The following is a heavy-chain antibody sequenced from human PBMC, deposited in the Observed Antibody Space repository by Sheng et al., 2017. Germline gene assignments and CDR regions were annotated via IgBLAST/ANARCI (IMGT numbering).Heavy chain of an antibody. CDR3: ARDGSGYSLVDLHDAFDI. V-gene: IGHV4-61*02. CDR2: IYTSGST. D-gene: IGHD3-22*01. J-gene: IGHJ3*02. Sequence: QVQLQESGLGLVKPSQTLSLTCTVSGGSISSGSYYWSWIRQPAGKGLEWIGRIYTSGSTNYNPSLKSRVTISVDTSKNQFSLKLSSVTAADTAVYYCARDGSGYSLVDLHDAFDIWGQGTMVTVSS. CDR1: GGSISSGSYY.